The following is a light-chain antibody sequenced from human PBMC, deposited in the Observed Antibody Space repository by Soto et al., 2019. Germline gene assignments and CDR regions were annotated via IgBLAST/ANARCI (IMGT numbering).Light chain of an antibody. J-gene: IGKJ5*01. Sequence: EIVLTQSPGTLSLSPGERATLSCRASQSVTSSYLAWYQRKPGQAPRLLIYGASSRATGIPDRFSGSGSGTDFTLIISRLEPEDFAVYYCQQYGGSPPTFGQGTRLEIK. CDR2: GAS. V-gene: IGKV3-20*01. CDR3: QQYGGSPPT. CDR1: QSVTSSY.